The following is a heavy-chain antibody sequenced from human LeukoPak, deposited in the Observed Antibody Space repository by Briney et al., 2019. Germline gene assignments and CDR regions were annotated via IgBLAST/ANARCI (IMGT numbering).Heavy chain of an antibody. D-gene: IGHD3-22*01. Sequence: GASVKVSCKASGYTFTSYGFSWVRQAPGQGLEWMGWISAYNGNTNYAQKVQGRVTMTTDTSTNTAYMELRSLRSDDTAVYYCARDTSAYPPYYWGQGTLVTVSS. J-gene: IGHJ4*02. V-gene: IGHV1-18*01. CDR1: GYTFTSYG. CDR3: ARDTSAYPPYY. CDR2: ISAYNGNT.